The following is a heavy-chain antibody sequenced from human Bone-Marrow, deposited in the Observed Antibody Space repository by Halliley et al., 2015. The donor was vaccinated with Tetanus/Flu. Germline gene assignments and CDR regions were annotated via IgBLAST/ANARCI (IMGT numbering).Heavy chain of an antibody. Sequence: QLVQSGAEVKKPGASVKVSCKASSYSFSSHGISWVRQAPGQGLEWMGWISGYNGNTDYARKLQGRVTMTTDTSTSTAYMELRSLRSDDTAVYYCARDSTVYALDYWGQGTLVTVSS. J-gene: IGHJ4*02. CDR2: ISGYNGNT. D-gene: IGHD2-8*01. CDR1: SYSFSSHG. CDR3: ARDSTVYALDY. V-gene: IGHV1-18*04.